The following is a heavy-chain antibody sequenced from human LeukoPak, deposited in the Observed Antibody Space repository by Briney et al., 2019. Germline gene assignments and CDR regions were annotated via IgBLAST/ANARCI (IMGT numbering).Heavy chain of an antibody. CDR3: ARDDAIVVVPAAIDY. CDR1: GYTFTGYY. D-gene: IGHD2-2*01. J-gene: IGHJ4*02. Sequence: ASVKVSCKASGYTFTGYYMHWVRRAPGQGLEWMGWINPNSGGTNYAQKFQGRVTMTRDTSISTAYMELSRLRSDDTAVYYCARDDAIVVVPAAIDYWGQGTLVTVSS. CDR2: INPNSGGT. V-gene: IGHV1-2*02.